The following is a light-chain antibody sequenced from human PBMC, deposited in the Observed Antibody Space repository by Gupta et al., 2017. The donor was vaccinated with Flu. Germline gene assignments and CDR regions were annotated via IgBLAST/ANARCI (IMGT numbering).Light chain of an antibody. CDR2: CSS. CDR1: QSLGTNY. V-gene: IGKV3-20*01. J-gene: IGKJ1*01. Sequence: GSLYFSPEEALTPSCRSIQSLGTNYFTWYQQKPGEAPRLLIYCSSNRATGSPDSFSGGGSGTYFTLTISRLEPEDFAVYYCQHERSSLLTFGHGSMVDIK. CDR3: QHERSSLLT.